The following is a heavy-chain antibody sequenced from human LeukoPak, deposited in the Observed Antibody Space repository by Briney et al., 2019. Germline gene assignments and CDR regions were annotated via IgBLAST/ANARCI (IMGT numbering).Heavy chain of an antibody. CDR3: AKVRTVTTILPLRFPPFFDY. CDR2: ISGSGGST. Sequence: PGGSLRLSCAASGFTFSDYWMHWVRQAPGKGLEWVSAISGSGGSTYYADSVKGRFTISRDNSKNTLYLQMNSLRAEDTAVYYCAKVRTVTTILPLRFPPFFDYWGQGTLVTVSS. J-gene: IGHJ4*02. CDR1: GFTFSDYW. V-gene: IGHV3-23*01. D-gene: IGHD4-17*01.